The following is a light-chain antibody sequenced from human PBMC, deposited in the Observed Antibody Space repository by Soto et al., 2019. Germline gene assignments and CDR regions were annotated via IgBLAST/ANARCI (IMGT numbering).Light chain of an antibody. J-gene: IGLJ3*02. CDR1: SSNIGASYH. V-gene: IGLV1-40*01. CDR3: QSYDSSLSGSV. Sequence: QLVLTQPPSVSGAPGQRVTISCTGTSSNIGASYHVHWYQQLPGTAPKLLIYGNSNRPSGVPDRFSGSKSGTSASLAITGLQAEDEAEYYCQSYDSSLSGSVFGGGTKLTVL. CDR2: GNS.